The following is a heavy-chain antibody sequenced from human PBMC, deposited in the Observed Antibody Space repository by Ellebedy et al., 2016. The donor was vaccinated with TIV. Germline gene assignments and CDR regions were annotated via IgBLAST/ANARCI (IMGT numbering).Heavy chain of an antibody. CDR2: TDHSGGT. V-gene: IGHV4-34*01. D-gene: IGHD3-10*01. J-gene: IGHJ6*03. CDR1: GGSFSGYH. Sequence: SETLSLTCAVYGGSFSGYHWSWIRQPPGKGLEWIGETDHSGGTNYNPSLKSRVTISVDTSKNHFSLKVTSMTAADTAVYFCARGLVSTVVRGAPGAPYYYYFMDVWGKGTTVTVSS. CDR3: ARGLVSTVVRGAPGAPYYYYFMDV.